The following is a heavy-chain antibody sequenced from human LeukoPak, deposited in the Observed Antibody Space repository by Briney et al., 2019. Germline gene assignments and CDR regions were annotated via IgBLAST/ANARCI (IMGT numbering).Heavy chain of an antibody. CDR2: IYYSGTT. J-gene: IGHJ5*02. D-gene: IGHD6-13*01. V-gene: IGHV4-59*01. Sequence: PSETLSLTCTVSGGSIDSNSWTWIRQPPGKGLEWVGYIYYSGTTNYNPSLKRRVTMSVDMSKNQFSLKLSSVNAADTAVYYCARRSSSWNNWFDPWGQGTLVTVSS. CDR3: ARRSSSWNNWFDP. CDR1: GGSIDSNS.